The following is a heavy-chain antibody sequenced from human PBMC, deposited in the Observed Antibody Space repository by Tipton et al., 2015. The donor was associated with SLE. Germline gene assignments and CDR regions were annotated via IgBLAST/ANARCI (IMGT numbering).Heavy chain of an antibody. D-gene: IGHD6-13*01. CDR1: GGSFSGYY. CDR3: ARAQRLVRWFDP. V-gene: IGHV4-34*01. Sequence: TLSLTCAVYGGSFSGYYWSWIRQSPGKGLEWIGEINHSGSTNYNPSLKSRVTISVYTSKKQYSLKVSSVTAADTAAYYCARAQRLVRWFDPWGQGTLVTVSS. CDR2: INHSGST. J-gene: IGHJ5*02.